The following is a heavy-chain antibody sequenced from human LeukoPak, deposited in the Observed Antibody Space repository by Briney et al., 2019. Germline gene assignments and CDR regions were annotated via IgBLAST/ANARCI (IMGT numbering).Heavy chain of an antibody. Sequence: PSETLSLTCTVSGDSIGSSSSYWGWIRQPPGKGLEWIGSIYYSGSNFDNPALKSRVTISVDTSKNQFSLKLSSVTAADTAVYYCARHRSGWLQSSFDYWGQGTLVTVSS. V-gene: IGHV4-39*01. CDR1: GDSIGSSSSY. D-gene: IGHD5-24*01. J-gene: IGHJ4*02. CDR2: IYYSGSN. CDR3: ARHRSGWLQSSFDY.